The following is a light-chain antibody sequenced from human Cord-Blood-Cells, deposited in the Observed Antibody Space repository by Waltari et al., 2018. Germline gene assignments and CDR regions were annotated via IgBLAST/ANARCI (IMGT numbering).Light chain of an antibody. V-gene: IGKV1-39*01. CDR1: QSISSN. J-gene: IGKJ1*01. CDR3: QQSYSTPPT. Sequence: DIQMTQSPSSLSASVGDRVTITCRASQSISSNLNWYQQKPGKAPKILIYDASSLQSGVPSRFSGSGSWSDFTLTISSLQPEDFATYYCQQSYSTPPTFGQGTKVEIK. CDR2: DAS.